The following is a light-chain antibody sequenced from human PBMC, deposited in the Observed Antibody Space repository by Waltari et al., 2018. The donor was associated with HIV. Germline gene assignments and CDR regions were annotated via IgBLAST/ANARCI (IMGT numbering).Light chain of an antibody. CDR3: SSYTSGSTWV. CDR1: SSDRGCFKF. V-gene: IGLV2-14*03. Sequence: QSALTQPAPVSGPPGQSITISCTGTSSDRGCFKFVSWYQPHPGKAPKLMIYDVSSRPSGVSDRISGSKSGNTASLTISGLQPEDEADYYCSSYTSGSTWVFGGGTKVTVL. J-gene: IGLJ3*02. CDR2: DVS.